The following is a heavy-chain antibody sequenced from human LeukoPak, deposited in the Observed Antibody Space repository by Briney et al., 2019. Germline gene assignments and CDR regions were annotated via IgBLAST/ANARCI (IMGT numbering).Heavy chain of an antibody. V-gene: IGHV3-21*01. CDR1: GFTFSNYS. Sequence: GGSLRLSCAASGFTFSNYSMNWVRQAPGKGLEWVSSTSSSSSYIYYADSVKGRFTISRDNAKNSLYLQMNSLRAEDTAVYYCARDRVARKNIDYWGQGTLVTVSS. CDR2: TSSSSSYI. D-gene: IGHD2-15*01. CDR3: ARDRVARKNIDY. J-gene: IGHJ4*02.